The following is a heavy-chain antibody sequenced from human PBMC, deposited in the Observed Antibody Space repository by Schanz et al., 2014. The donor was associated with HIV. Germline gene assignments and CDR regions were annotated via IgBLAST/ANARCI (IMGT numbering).Heavy chain of an antibody. CDR3: ARGIVGATPAFDI. CDR1: GYTFTSQY. J-gene: IGHJ3*02. CDR2: INPKDGRA. Sequence: VQLLQSGAEVKKPGASVKVSCKASGYTFTSQYMHWVRQARGEGLEWVGVINPKDGRATYAQKFQGRVTMTRDTSISTAYMELSRLRSDDTAVYYCARGIVGATPAFDIWGQGTMVTVSS. V-gene: IGHV1-2*02. D-gene: IGHD1-26*01.